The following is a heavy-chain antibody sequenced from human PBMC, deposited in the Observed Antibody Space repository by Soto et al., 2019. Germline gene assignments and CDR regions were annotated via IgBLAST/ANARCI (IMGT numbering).Heavy chain of an antibody. Sequence: QVQLVQSGAEVKKPGASVKVSCTSSGYPFTDYFIHWVRHAPGQVLEWMGYINPNTGGTNYAQKFQGRVTMARDTSITSAYMELSWLTSDDTAVYYCATSLSTIAARPDYWGKGTLVTVSS. V-gene: IGHV1-2*02. D-gene: IGHD6-6*01. CDR2: INPNTGGT. CDR3: ATSLSTIAARPDY. CDR1: GYPFTDYF. J-gene: IGHJ4*02.